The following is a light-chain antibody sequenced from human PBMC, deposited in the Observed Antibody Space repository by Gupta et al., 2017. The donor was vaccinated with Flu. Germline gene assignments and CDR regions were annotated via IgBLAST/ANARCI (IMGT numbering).Light chain of an antibody. J-gene: IGKJ2*01. CDR2: GAS. V-gene: IGKV3-20*01. Sequence: EIVLTQSPGTLSLSPGERATLSCRASQSVRSSYLAWYQQKPGQAPRLLIYGASSRATGIPDRFSGSGSGTEFTLTISRREPEDFAVYYCQQEGSSPYIFGQGTKLEIK. CDR3: QQEGSSPYI. CDR1: QSVRSSY.